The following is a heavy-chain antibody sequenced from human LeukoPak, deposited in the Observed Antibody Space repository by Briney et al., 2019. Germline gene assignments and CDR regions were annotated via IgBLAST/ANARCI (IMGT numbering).Heavy chain of an antibody. V-gene: IGHV4-61*02. CDR3: ARASYSYDISGWVPFDY. Sequence: SETLSLTCTVSGNSISSGDYYWSWIRQPAGKGLEWIGRIYTSGSTTYHPSLKRRVTISGDTSENQFSLRLSSVPAADTAVYYCARASYSYDISGWVPFDYWGQGTLVTVSS. CDR2: IYTSGST. J-gene: IGHJ4*02. D-gene: IGHD3-22*01. CDR1: GNSISSGDYY.